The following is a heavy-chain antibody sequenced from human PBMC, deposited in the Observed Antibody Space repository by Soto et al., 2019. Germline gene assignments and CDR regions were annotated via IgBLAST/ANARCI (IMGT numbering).Heavy chain of an antibody. CDR1: GYTFTGYY. CDR3: AYCSSTSCYYYYYGMDV. V-gene: IGHV1-2*02. D-gene: IGHD2-2*01. CDR2: INPNSGGT. J-gene: IGHJ6*02. Sequence: ASVKVSCKASGYTFTGYYMHWVRQAPGQGLEWMGWINPNSGGTNYAQKFQGRVTMTRDTSISTAYMELSRLRSDDTAVYYCAYCSSTSCYYYYYGMDVWGQGTTVTVSS.